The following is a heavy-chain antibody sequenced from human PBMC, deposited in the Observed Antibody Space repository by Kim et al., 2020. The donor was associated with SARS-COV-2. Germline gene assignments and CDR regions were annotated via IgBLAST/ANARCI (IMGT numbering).Heavy chain of an antibody. Sequence: SETLSLTCTVSGGSISSSSYYWGWIRQPPGKGLEWIGSIYYSGSTYYNPSLKSRVTISVDTSKNQFSLKLSSVTAADTAAYYCARDRNYDSSGDYYDWG. CDR3: ARDRNYDSSGDYYD. V-gene: IGHV4-39*07. CDR1: GGSISSSSYY. CDR2: IYYSGST. D-gene: IGHD3-22*01. J-gene: IGHJ6*02.